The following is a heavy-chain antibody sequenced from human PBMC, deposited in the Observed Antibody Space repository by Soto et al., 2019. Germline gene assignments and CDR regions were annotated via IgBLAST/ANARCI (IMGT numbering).Heavy chain of an antibody. Sequence: EVQLVESGGGLVKPGGSLRLSCAASGFTFSNAWMSWVRQAPGKGLEWVGRIKSKTDGGTTDYAAPGKCRFTISRDDSKNTLYLQMNSLKTEDTAVYYCTTDPYEWLALSDYWGQGTLVTVSS. CDR1: GFTFSNAW. V-gene: IGHV3-15*01. CDR3: TTDPYEWLALSDY. CDR2: IKSKTDGGTT. D-gene: IGHD6-19*01. J-gene: IGHJ4*02.